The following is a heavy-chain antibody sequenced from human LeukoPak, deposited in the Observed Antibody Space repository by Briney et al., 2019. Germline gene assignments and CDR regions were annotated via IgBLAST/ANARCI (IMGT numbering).Heavy chain of an antibody. Sequence: PGGSLRLSCAASGFTFSNYGMHWVRQAPGKGLEWVAFIRYDGSNKYYADSVKGRFTISRDNSKNTLYLQMNSLRAEDTAVYYCARALSLIERWLQSHWGQGTLVTVSS. CDR2: IRYDGSNK. V-gene: IGHV3-30*02. CDR3: ARALSLIERWLQSH. J-gene: IGHJ4*02. CDR1: GFTFSNYG. D-gene: IGHD5-24*01.